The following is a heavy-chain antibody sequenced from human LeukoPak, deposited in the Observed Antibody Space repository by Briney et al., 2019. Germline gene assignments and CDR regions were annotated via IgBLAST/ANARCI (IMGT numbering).Heavy chain of an antibody. V-gene: IGHV3-30-3*01. D-gene: IGHD2-21*02. CDR2: ISYDGSNR. J-gene: IGHJ6*02. CDR1: GFTFSSYA. Sequence: SGGSLRLSCAASGFTFSSYAMPWVRQAPGKGLEWVAVISYDGSNRYYADSVKGRFTISRDNSKNTLYLQMNSLRAEDTAVYYCARSAYCGGDCYLGDYYGMDVWGQGTTVTVSS. CDR3: ARSAYCGGDCYLGDYYGMDV.